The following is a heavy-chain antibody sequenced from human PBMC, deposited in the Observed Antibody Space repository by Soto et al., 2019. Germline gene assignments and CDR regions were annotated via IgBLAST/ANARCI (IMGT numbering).Heavy chain of an antibody. D-gene: IGHD3-16*01. CDR3: ARWGRDMDV. V-gene: IGHV3-33*01. CDR2: IWYHGRSQ. CDR1: GFNFSSYG. Sequence: QVQLVESGGGVVQPGRSLRLSCAATGFNFSSYGMHWVRQAPGKGLEWVAVIWYHGRSQFYADSVQGRFTISRDYSKKTLYLHMNSLRAEDTAVYYCARWGRDMDVWGQGTTVTVSS. J-gene: IGHJ6*02.